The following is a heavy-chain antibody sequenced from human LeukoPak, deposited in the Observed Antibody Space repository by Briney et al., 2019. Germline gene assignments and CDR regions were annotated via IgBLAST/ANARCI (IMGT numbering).Heavy chain of an antibody. V-gene: IGHV4-4*09. CDR3: AGQYYDFWSGYYN. Sequence: PSETLSLTCTVSGGSISSYYWSWIRQPPGKGLEWIGYIYTSGSTNYNPSLKSRVTISVDTSKNQFSLKLSSVTAADTAVYYCAGQYYDFWSGYYNWGQRTLVTVSS. CDR2: IYTSGST. J-gene: IGHJ4*02. CDR1: GGSISSYY. D-gene: IGHD3-3*01.